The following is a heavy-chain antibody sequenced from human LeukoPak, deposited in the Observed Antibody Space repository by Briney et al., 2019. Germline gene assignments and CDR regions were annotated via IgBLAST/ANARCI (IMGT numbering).Heavy chain of an antibody. CDR1: GFTFSNHK. Sequence: GGSLRLSYAVSGFTFSNHKMSWVRQAPGKGLEWVSAISGSGGTTYYADSVKGRFTISRDNSKNMLYLQMNSLRAEDTAVYYCAKSNGVDRNGYNSDYFDYWGRGTLVTVSS. J-gene: IGHJ4*02. D-gene: IGHD5-24*01. CDR2: ISGSGGTT. V-gene: IGHV3-23*01. CDR3: AKSNGVDRNGYNSDYFDY.